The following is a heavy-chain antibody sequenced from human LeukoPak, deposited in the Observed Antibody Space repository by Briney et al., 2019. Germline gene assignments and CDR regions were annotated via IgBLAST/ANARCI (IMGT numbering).Heavy chain of an antibody. CDR2: IYYSGST. J-gene: IGHJ4*02. V-gene: IGHV4-59*07. Sequence: DTLSLICTVSGGFISSYYWSWLRQPPGRGLEWIGYIYYSGSTNYNASLNSRVTISVDTSKNEISLKLSSVTGADTAVYYWARGETGTTDYWGQGTLVTVSS. D-gene: IGHD1-14*01. CDR1: GGFISSYY. CDR3: ARGETGTTDY.